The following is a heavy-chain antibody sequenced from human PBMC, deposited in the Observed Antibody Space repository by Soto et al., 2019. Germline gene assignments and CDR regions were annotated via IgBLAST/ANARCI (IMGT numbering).Heavy chain of an antibody. V-gene: IGHV5-10-1*01. Sequence: PGDSLKISCKGSGYSFSSYWISWVRQMPGKGPEWMGRIDPSDSYTNYSPSFRGHVTISADKSISTAYLHWSSLKASDTAMFYCAPHYCSTTSCSLNFDHWGQGTLVTVSS. CDR2: IDPSDSYT. CDR3: APHYCSTTSCSLNFDH. D-gene: IGHD2-2*01. J-gene: IGHJ4*02. CDR1: GYSFSSYW.